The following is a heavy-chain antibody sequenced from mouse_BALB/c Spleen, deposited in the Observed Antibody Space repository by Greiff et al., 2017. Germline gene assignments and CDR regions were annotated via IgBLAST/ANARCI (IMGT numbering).Heavy chain of an antibody. CDR2: INPYNGAT. CDR3: ARYTTVPAY. Sequence: VQLQQSGPELVKPGASVKISCKASGYSFTGYYMHWVKQSHVKSLEWIGRINPYNGATSYNQNFKDKASLTVDKSSSTAYMELHSLTSEDSAVYYCARYTTVPAYWGQGTLVTVSA. D-gene: IGHD1-1*01. CDR1: GYSFTGYY. V-gene: IGHV1-31*01. J-gene: IGHJ3*01.